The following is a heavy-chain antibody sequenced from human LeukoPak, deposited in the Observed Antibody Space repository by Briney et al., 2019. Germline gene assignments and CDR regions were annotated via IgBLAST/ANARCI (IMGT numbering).Heavy chain of an antibody. D-gene: IGHD4-23*01. CDR3: ARDYGGKFDY. J-gene: IGHJ4*02. V-gene: IGHV4-59*01. CDR1: GGSISSYY. CDR2: IYYRGST. Sequence: KPSETLSLTCTVSGGSISSYYWSWIRQPPGKGLEWIGYIYYRGSTNYNSSLKSRLTMSVDTSKNQFSLKLSSVTAADTAVYYCARDYGGKFDYWGQGTLVTVSS.